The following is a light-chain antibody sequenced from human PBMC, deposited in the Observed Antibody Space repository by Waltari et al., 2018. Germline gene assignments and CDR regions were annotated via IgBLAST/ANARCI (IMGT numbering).Light chain of an antibody. CDR1: QTISTF. V-gene: IGKV1-39*01. CDR2: KAS. Sequence: IQTTQSPSSLSASVGDGVAITCRASQTISTFLNWYQQKLGRAPKLLIYKASHLQTGVPSRFSGSGSGTDFTLTVSSLQPEDFTTYYCQQSFSIPYTFGQGTKVEL. CDR3: QQSFSIPYT. J-gene: IGKJ2*01.